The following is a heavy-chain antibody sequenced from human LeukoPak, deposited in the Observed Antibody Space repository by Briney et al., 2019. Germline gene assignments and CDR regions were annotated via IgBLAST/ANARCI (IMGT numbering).Heavy chain of an antibody. CDR3: ARGPVVTGDYNWFDP. J-gene: IGHJ5*02. V-gene: IGHV3-30*03. Sequence: GGSLILSCAASGFTFSNFGMSWVRQAPGKGLEWVAVISYDGSNKYYADSVKGRFTISRDNSKNTLYLQMNSPRAEDTAVYYCARGPVVTGDYNWFDPWGQGTLVTVSS. D-gene: IGHD2-21*02. CDR1: GFTFSNFG. CDR2: ISYDGSNK.